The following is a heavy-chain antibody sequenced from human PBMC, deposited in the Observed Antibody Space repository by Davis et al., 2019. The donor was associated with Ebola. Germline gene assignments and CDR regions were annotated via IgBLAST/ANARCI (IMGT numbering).Heavy chain of an antibody. V-gene: IGHV1-2*04. J-gene: IGHJ3*02. D-gene: IGHD2-2*01. CDR2: INPNSGGT. Sequence: AASVKVSCKASGYTFAGYYMHWVRRAPGQGLEWMGWINPNSGGTNYAQKFQGWVTMTRDTSISTAYMELSRLRSDDTAVYYCARGGWAGTVVPAAIIQDDGIIAFDIWGQGTMVTVSS. CDR1: GYTFAGYY. CDR3: ARGGWAGTVVPAAIIQDDGIIAFDI.